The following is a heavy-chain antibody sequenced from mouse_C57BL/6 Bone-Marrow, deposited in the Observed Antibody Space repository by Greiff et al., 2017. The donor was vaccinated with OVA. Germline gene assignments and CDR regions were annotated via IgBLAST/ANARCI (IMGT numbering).Heavy chain of an antibody. CDR2: ISYDGSN. J-gene: IGHJ2*01. V-gene: IGHV3-6*01. CDR1: GYSITSGYY. D-gene: IGHD2-1*01. Sequence: EVKLQESGPGLVKPSQSLSLTCSVTGYSITSGYYWNWIRQFPGNKLEWMGYISYDGSNNYNPSLKNRISITRDTSKNQFFLKLNSVTTEDTATYYCARGALYPGDYWGQGTTLTVSS. CDR3: ARGALYPGDY.